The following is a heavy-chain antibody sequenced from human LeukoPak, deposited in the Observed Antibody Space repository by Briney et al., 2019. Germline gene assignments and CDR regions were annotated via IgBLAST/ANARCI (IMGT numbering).Heavy chain of an antibody. J-gene: IGHJ4*02. D-gene: IGHD6-19*01. CDR3: ARDDIAVTGTVDY. V-gene: IGHV7-4-1*04. CDR2: INTNTGNP. Sequence: GASVKVSCKASGYTFTSYGMNWVRQAPGQGLEWMGWINTNTGNPTYAQGFTGRFVFPLDTSVSMAYLQISSLKAEDTAVYYCARDDIAVTGTVDYWGQGTLVTVSS. CDR1: GYTFTSYG.